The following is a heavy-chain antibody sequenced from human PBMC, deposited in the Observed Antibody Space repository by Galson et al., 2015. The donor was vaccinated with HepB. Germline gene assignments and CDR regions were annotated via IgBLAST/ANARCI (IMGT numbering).Heavy chain of an antibody. D-gene: IGHD6-19*01. CDR3: ARVGVSSGWEDYYYGMDV. V-gene: IGHV1-69*13. CDR1: GGTFSSYA. CDR2: IIPIFGTA. Sequence: SVKVSCKASGGTFSSYAISWVRQAPGQGLEWMGGIIPIFGTANYAQKFQGRVTITADESTSTAYMELSSLRSEDTAVYYCARVGVSSGWEDYYYGMDVWGQGTTVTVSS. J-gene: IGHJ6*02.